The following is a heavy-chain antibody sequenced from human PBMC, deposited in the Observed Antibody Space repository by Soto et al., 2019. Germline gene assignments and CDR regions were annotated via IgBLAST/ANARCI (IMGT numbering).Heavy chain of an antibody. D-gene: IGHD3-16*01. Sequence: QVQLVQSGAEVKKPGASVKVPCKASGYTFTRYAISWVRQAPGQGLEWMGWISAYHGNTNYAQNLRGRVTMTTDASTRTAYMELRSLRYDDTAMYYCARDFTGWPPDGVDYWGQGTQVTGSS. CDR3: ARDFTGWPPDGVDY. V-gene: IGHV1-18*01. CDR2: ISAYHGNT. J-gene: IGHJ4*02. CDR1: GYTFTRYA.